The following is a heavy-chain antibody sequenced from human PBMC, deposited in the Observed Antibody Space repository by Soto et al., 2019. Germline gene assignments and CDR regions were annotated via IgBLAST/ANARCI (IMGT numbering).Heavy chain of an antibody. V-gene: IGHV3-9*01. CDR3: AKDGSDYYDRNYYFDY. J-gene: IGHJ4*02. CDR1: GFTFDDYA. Sequence: PGGSLRLSCAASGFTFDDYAMHWVRQAPGKGLEWVSGISWNSGSIGYADSVKGRFTISRDNAKNSLYLQMNSLRVEDTALYYCAKDGSDYYDRNYYFDYWGQGTLVTVSS. CDR2: ISWNSGSI. D-gene: IGHD3-22*01.